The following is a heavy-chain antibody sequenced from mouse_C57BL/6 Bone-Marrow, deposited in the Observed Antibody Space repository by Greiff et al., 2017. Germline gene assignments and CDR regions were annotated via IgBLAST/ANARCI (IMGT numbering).Heavy chain of an antibody. CDR3: TTDYYGSSSWFAY. CDR1: GFNITDYY. D-gene: IGHD1-1*01. Sequence: VQLQQSGAELVRPGASVKLSCPASGFNITDYYMHWVKQRPEQGLEWIGRIDPEDGDTDYAPKFQGKATMTADTSSNTAYLQLSSLTSEDTAVYYCTTDYYGSSSWFAYWGQGTLVTVSA. J-gene: IGHJ3*01. CDR2: IDPEDGDT. V-gene: IGHV14-1*01.